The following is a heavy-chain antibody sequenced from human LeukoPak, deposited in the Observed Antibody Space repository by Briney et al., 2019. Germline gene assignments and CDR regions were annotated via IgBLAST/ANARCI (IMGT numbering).Heavy chain of an antibody. CDR1: GFTFSSSA. CDR3: ATHCSGTACHRDY. J-gene: IGHJ4*02. Sequence: PGGSLRLSRAASGFTFSSSAMHWVRQAPGKGLECVAFIQSDGSYKHYSDSVKGRFTISRDNSKNTLYLEMNSLRVVDTAVYYCATHCSGTACHRDYWGQGTLVTVSS. D-gene: IGHD2-2*01. CDR2: IQSDGSYK. V-gene: IGHV3-30*02.